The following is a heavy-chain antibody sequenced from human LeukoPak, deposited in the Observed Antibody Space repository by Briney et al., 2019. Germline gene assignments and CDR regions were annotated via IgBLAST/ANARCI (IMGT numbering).Heavy chain of an antibody. CDR1: GFPVSNNY. Sequence: PGGSLRLSCAASGFPVSNNYMSWVRQAPGKGLEWVSVIHSGGATYYADSVKGRFTISRDNSKNTLYLQMNTLRAEDTAVYYCAKAPHFYDSSGYYYFDYWGQGTLVTVSS. V-gene: IGHV3-53*01. D-gene: IGHD3-22*01. CDR2: IHSGGAT. CDR3: AKAPHFYDSSGYYYFDY. J-gene: IGHJ4*02.